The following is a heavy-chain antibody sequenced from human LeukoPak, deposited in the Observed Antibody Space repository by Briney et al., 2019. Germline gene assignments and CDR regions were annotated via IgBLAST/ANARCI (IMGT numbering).Heavy chain of an antibody. Sequence: SETLSLTCTVSGGSISSSSYYWGWIRQPPGKGLEWIGSIYYSGSTYYNPSLKSRVTISVDTSKNQFSLKLSSVTAADTAVYYCAGHRLVRGSYPFDYWGQGTPVTVSS. CDR3: AGHRLVRGSYPFDY. CDR1: GGSISSSSYY. J-gene: IGHJ4*02. D-gene: IGHD1-26*01. CDR2: IYYSGST. V-gene: IGHV4-39*01.